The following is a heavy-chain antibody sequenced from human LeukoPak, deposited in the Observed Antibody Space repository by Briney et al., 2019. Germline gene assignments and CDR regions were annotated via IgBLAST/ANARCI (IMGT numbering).Heavy chain of an antibody. CDR2: IIPILGIA. CDR3: AKGLNYYYYGMDV. Sequence: SVKVSCKASGGTFSSYAISWVRQAPGQGLEWMGRIIPILGIANYAQKFQGRVTITADKSTSTAYMELSSLRSEDTAVYYCAKGLNYYYYGMDVWGQGTTVTVSS. J-gene: IGHJ6*02. CDR1: GGTFSSYA. V-gene: IGHV1-69*04.